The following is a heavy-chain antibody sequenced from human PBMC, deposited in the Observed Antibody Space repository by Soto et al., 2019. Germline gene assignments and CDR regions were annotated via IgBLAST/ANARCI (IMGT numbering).Heavy chain of an antibody. J-gene: IGHJ4*02. CDR2: IYYSGST. D-gene: IGHD2-21*02. CDR3: ARFSPYCVGDRYYDY. V-gene: IGHV4-59*01. Sequence: SETLSLTCTVSGGSISSYYWSWIRQPPGKGLEWIGYIYYSGSTNYNPSLKSRVTISVDTSKNQFPLKLSSVTAADTAVYYCARFSPYCVGDRYYDYWGQGTLVTVSS. CDR1: GGSISSYY.